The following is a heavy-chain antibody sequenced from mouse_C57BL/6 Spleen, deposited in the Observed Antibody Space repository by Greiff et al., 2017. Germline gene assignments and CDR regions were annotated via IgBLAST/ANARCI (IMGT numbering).Heavy chain of an antibody. CDR3: AREGFDGYYNAWFAY. V-gene: IGHV1-82*01. D-gene: IGHD2-3*01. CDR2: IYPGDGDT. J-gene: IGHJ3*01. Sequence: LQESGPELVKPGASVKISCKASGYAFSSSWMNWVKQRPGKGLEWIGRIYPGDGDTNYNGKFKGKATLTADKSSSTAYMQLSSLTSEDSAVYFCAREGFDGYYNAWFAYWGQGTLVTVSA. CDR1: GYAFSSSW.